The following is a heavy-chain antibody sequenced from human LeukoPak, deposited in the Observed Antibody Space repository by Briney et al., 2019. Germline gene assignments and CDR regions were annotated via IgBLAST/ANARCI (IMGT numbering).Heavy chain of an antibody. Sequence: SETLSLTCTVSGGSISSYYWSWIRQPPGKGLEWIGYIYTSGSTDYNPSLKSRVTISVDTSKNQFSLKLSSVTAADTAVYYCARKGIAAAGTPETYYYYYYMDVWGKGTTVTVSS. J-gene: IGHJ6*03. V-gene: IGHV4-4*09. CDR3: ARKGIAAAGTPETYYYYYYMDV. CDR1: GGSISSYY. D-gene: IGHD6-13*01. CDR2: IYTSGST.